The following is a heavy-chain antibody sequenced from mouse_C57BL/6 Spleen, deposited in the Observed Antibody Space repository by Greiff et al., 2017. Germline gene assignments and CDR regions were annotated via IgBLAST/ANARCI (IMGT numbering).Heavy chain of an antibody. Sequence: QVQLQQSGTELVKPGASVKLSCKASGYTFTSYWMHWVKQRPGQGLEWIGNINPSNGGTNYNEKFKSKATLTVDKSSSTAYMQLSSLTSEDSAVYDCARFYYSYWYFDGWGTGTTVTVSS. V-gene: IGHV1-53*01. J-gene: IGHJ1*03. CDR1: GYTFTSYW. CDR2: INPSNGGT. D-gene: IGHD2-1*01. CDR3: ARFYYSYWYFDG.